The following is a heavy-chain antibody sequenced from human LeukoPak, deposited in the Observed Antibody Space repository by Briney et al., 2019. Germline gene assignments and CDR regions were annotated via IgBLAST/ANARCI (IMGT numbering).Heavy chain of an antibody. Sequence: GGSLRLSCAASGFTFRSYGMSGVRQAPGKGLEWVANIKQDGSEKYYVDSVKGRFTISRDNAKNSLYLQMNSLRAEDTAVYYCARVAAAGIYYYYYMDVWGKGTTVTVSS. CDR2: IKQDGSEK. CDR3: ARVAAAGIYYYYYMDV. CDR1: GFTFRSYG. J-gene: IGHJ6*03. V-gene: IGHV3-7*01. D-gene: IGHD6-13*01.